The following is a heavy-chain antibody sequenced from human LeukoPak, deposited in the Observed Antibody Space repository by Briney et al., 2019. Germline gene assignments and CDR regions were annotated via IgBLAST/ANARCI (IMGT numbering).Heavy chain of an antibody. J-gene: IGHJ5*02. Sequence: GASVKVSCKASGYTFTAYYIHWVRQAPGQGLEWMGRINPKSGDTNYAQKFQDRVTMTRDTSMGAAYMEISRLTYDDTAVYYCGRGIQSFDPWGQGTLVTVSS. V-gene: IGHV1-2*06. CDR2: INPKSGDT. CDR1: GYTFTAYY. CDR3: GRGIQSFDP.